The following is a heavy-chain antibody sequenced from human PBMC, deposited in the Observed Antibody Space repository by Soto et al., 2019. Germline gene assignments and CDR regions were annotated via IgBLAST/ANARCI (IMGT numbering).Heavy chain of an antibody. V-gene: IGHV4-4*07. J-gene: IGHJ4*02. CDR2: IYTSGST. CDR1: GGSISSYY. CDR3: ARDKLYGSGSCSHFDY. D-gene: IGHD3-10*01. Sequence: SETLSLTCTVSGGSISSYYWSWIRQPAGKGLEWIGRIYTSGSTNYNPSLKSRVTMSVDTSKNQFSLKLSSVTAADAAVYYCARDKLYGSGSCSHFDYWGQGTLVTVSS.